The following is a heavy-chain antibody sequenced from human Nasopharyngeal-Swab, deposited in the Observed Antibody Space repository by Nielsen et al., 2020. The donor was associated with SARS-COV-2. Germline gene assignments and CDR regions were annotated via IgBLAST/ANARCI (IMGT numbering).Heavy chain of an antibody. CDR3: ARSVVVPVLPQYYFDY. V-gene: IGHV4-59*12. D-gene: IGHD2-2*01. J-gene: IGHJ4*02. Sequence: SETLSLTCTVSGGSITNYYWSWIRQPPGKGLEWIGNFYYSGSTNYNPSLKSRVTISLDTSKNQFSLKLSSVTAADTAVYYCARSVVVPVLPQYYFDYWGQGTLVTVSS. CDR2: FYYSGST. CDR1: GGSITNYY.